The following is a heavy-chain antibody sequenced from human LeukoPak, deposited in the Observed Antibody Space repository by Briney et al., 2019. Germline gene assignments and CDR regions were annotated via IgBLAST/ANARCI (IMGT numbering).Heavy chain of an antibody. CDR3: ARDNSQGDSAWWFDP. CDR2: INLSGDNT. Sequence: ASVKVSCKASGYTFTNNYMHWVRQAPGQGLEWMGIINLSGDNTWYAQKFQGRVTMTRDMATSTDYMEVSSLKSEDTAVYYCARDNSQGDSAWWFDPWGQGTLVTVSS. CDR1: GYTFTNNY. V-gene: IGHV1-46*01. J-gene: IGHJ5*02. D-gene: IGHD1-26*01.